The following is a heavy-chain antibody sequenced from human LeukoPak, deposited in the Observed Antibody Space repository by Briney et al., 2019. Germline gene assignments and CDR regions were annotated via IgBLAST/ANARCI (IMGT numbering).Heavy chain of an antibody. V-gene: IGHV3-23*01. CDR1: GFTFSSYA. J-gene: IGHJ5*02. CDR3: AKEPREYCSSTSCPNWIDP. D-gene: IGHD2-2*01. Sequence: GGSLGLSCAASGFTFSSYAMSWVRQAPGKGLEWVSATSASGGTTYYADSVKGRFTISRDNSKNTLYLQMSSLRAEDTAVYYCAKEPREYCSSTSCPNWIDPWGQGTLVTVSS. CDR2: TSASGGTT.